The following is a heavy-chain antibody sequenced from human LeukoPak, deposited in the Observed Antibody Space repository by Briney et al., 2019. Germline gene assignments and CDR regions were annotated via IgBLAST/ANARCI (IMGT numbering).Heavy chain of an antibody. CDR3: ARGPTDAYGDFRFDY. J-gene: IGHJ4*02. Sequence: SVKVSCKASGGTFSSYATSWVRQAPGQGREWMGGIIPIFGTANYAQKFQGRVTITADKSTSTAYMELSSLRSEDTAVYYCARGPTDAYGDFRFDYWGQGTLVTVSS. CDR1: GGTFSSYA. D-gene: IGHD4-17*01. CDR2: IIPIFGTA. V-gene: IGHV1-69*06.